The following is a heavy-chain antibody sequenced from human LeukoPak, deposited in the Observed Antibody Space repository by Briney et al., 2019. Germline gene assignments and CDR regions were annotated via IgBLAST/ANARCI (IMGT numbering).Heavy chain of an antibody. Sequence: SGTLSLTCAVSGGSISSSNWWSWVRQPPGKGLEWIGEIYHSGSTNYNPSLKSRVTISVDTSKNQFSLKLSSVTAADTAVYYCARDSRPTYYDRAFDIWGQGTMVTVSS. CDR2: IYHSGST. CDR1: GGSISSSNW. CDR3: ARDSRPTYYDRAFDI. J-gene: IGHJ3*02. V-gene: IGHV4-4*02. D-gene: IGHD3-16*01.